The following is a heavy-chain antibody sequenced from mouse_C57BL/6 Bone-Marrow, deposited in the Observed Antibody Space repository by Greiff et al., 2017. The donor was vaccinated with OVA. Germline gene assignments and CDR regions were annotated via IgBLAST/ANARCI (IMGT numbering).Heavy chain of an antibody. Sequence: QVQLQQPGAELVKPGASVKLSCKASGYTFTSYWMHWVKQRPGQGLEWIGMINPNSGSTNYNEKFKSKATLTVDKSSSTAYMQLSSLTSEDSAVYYCAREGWLLMDYWGQGTSVTVSS. D-gene: IGHD2-3*01. CDR2: INPNSGST. J-gene: IGHJ4*01. V-gene: IGHV1-64*01. CDR3: AREGWLLMDY. CDR1: GYTFTSYW.